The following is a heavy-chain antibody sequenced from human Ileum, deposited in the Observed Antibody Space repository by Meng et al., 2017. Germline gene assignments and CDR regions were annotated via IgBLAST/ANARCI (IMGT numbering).Heavy chain of an antibody. V-gene: IGHV4-39*01. Sequence: QLQLQESGQGLVKPSETLSLTCAVSGDSIRYSSYYWGWVRQPPGQGLELIGSIYYNGNTYYSPSLKIRASISVDTSKNQFSLKLSSVTAADTAVYYCARPAVTTALGGFDYWGQGTLVTVSS. CDR3: ARPAVTTALGGFDY. CDR2: IYYNGNT. D-gene: IGHD3-16*01. J-gene: IGHJ4*02. CDR1: GDSIRYSSYY.